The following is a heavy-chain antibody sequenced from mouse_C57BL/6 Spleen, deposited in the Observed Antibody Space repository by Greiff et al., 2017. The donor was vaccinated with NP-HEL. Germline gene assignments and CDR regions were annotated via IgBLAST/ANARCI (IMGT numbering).Heavy chain of an antibody. CDR1: GYAFTNYL. V-gene: IGHV1-54*01. D-gene: IGHD1-1*01. J-gene: IGHJ3*01. CDR3: ASFNYYGSSYDAY. CDR2: INPGSGGT. Sequence: QVQLKESGAELVRPGTSVKVSCKASGYAFTNYLIEWVKQRPGQGLEWIGVINPGSGGTNYNEKFKGKATLTADKSSSTAYMQLSSLTSEDSAVYFCASFNYYGSSYDAYWGQGTLVTVSA.